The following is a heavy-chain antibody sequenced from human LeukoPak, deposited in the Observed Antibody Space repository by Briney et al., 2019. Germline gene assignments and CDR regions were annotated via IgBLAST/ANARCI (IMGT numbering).Heavy chain of an antibody. D-gene: IGHD6-19*01. Sequence: RWASVKVSCKASGYTFTGYYMHWVRQAPGQGLEWMGIINPSGGSTTYAQKFQGSLTMTRDTSTGTVYMELNSLRSEDTAVYYCAREGAAVAAHFDDWGQGTLVTVSS. J-gene: IGHJ4*02. V-gene: IGHV1-46*01. CDR3: AREGAAVAAHFDD. CDR1: GYTFTGYY. CDR2: INPSGGST.